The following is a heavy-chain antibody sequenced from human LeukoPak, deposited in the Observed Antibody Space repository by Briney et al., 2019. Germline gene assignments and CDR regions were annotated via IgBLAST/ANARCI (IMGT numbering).Heavy chain of an antibody. CDR3: ARHPGKLIILPNFWNFDL. Sequence: SETLSLTCAVSGGSINSSSFYWAWIRQPPGKGLEWIGSIYYGGSTYHNPSLKSRVTISVDTSKNQFSLKLSSVTAADTAVFYCARHPGKLIILPNFWNFDLWGRGTLVTVSS. D-gene: IGHD3-10*01. CDR1: GGSINSSSFY. CDR2: IYYGGST. V-gene: IGHV4-39*01. J-gene: IGHJ2*01.